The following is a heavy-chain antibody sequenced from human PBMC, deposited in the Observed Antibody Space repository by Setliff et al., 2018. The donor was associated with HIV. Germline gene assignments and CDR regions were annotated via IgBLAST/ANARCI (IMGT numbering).Heavy chain of an antibody. CDR1: GYTFDGHY. CDR3: ARTLPQYTNLFDY. V-gene: IGHV1-2*02. CDR2: INPNSGGT. D-gene: IGHD5-18*01. J-gene: IGHJ4*02. Sequence: ASVKVSCKTSGYTFDGHYLHWVRQAPGQGLEWMGWINPNSGGTNYAQKFQGRVTMTRDTSISTAYMELSRLRSDDTAVYYCARTLPQYTNLFDYWGQGTLVTVSS.